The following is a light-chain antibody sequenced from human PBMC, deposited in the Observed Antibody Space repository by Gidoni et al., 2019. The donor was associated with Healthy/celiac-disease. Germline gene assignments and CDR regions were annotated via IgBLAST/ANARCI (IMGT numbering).Light chain of an antibody. CDR2: DAS. V-gene: IGKV1-5*01. Sequence: DIQMTQSPSTLSASVGDRVTITCRASQSISSWLAWYQQKPGKAPKLLIYDASSLESGVPSRFIGSGSGTEFTLTISSLQPYDFATYYCQQYSSYSPFTFGHGTKLEIK. CDR1: QSISSW. J-gene: IGKJ2*01. CDR3: QQYSSYSPFT.